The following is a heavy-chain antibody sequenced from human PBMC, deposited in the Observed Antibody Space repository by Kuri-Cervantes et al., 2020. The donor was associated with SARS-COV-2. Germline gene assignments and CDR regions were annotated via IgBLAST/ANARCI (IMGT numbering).Heavy chain of an antibody. J-gene: IGHJ3*02. D-gene: IGHD2-8*01. CDR1: GYTFTYRR. CDR2: ITAFNGNT. CDR3: ATQRCSNGVCYSNEAFDI. Sequence: SVKVSCKASGYTFTYRRLHWVRQAPGQALEWMGWITAFNGNTEYAQKVLDRVTITADRSINTAYMELSSLRSEDTAMYFCATQRCSNGVCYSNEAFDIWGQGTMVTDSS. V-gene: IGHV1-45*02.